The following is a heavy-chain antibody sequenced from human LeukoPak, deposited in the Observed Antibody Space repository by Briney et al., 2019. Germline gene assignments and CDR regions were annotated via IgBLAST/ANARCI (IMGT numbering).Heavy chain of an antibody. CDR3: ARTPTYCGGDCYYFDP. Sequence: ASETLSLACAVSGGSISSSGYSWSWIRQPPGKGLEWIGYIHHTGSTYYNPSLKSRVTISVDRSKNQFSLKLSSVTAADTAMYFCARTPTYCGGDCYYFDPWGQGTLVTVSS. D-gene: IGHD2-21*02. J-gene: IGHJ5*02. V-gene: IGHV4-30-2*01. CDR2: IHHTGST. CDR1: GGSISSSGYS.